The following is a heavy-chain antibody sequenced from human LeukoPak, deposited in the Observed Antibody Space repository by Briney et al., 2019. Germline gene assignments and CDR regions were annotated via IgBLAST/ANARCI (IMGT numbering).Heavy chain of an antibody. CDR1: GGTFSSYA. CDR2: IIPIFGTA. D-gene: IGHD1-26*01. J-gene: IGHJ4*02. Sequence: SVKVSCKASGGTFSSYAISWVRQAPGQGLEWMGGIIPIFGTANYAQKFQGRVTITADKSTSTAYMELSSLRSEDMAVYYCAGESGSYSTPFDYWGQGTLVTVSS. CDR3: AGESGSYSTPFDY. V-gene: IGHV1-69*06.